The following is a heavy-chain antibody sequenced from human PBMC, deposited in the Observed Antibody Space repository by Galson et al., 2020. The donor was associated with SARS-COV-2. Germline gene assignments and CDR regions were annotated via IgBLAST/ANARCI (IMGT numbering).Heavy chain of an antibody. V-gene: IGHV2-5*01. D-gene: IGHD3-10*01. CDR2: IYWNDDK. CDR1: AFSLSTSEVG. J-gene: IGHJ4*02. Sequence: FGPTLVKPTQTLTLTCSFSAFSLSTSEVGVGWIRQPPGKALEWLAFIYWNDDKRYSPSLESRLTITKDTSKNQVVLTMTNMDPVDTATYYCAHRPPTYGSANNDLYFDYWGQGTLVTVSS. CDR3: AHRPPTYGSANNDLYFDY.